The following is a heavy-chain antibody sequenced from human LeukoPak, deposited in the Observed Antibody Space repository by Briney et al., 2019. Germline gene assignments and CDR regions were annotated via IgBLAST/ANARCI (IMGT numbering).Heavy chain of an antibody. CDR3: ARACSSGWYETPGY. CDR2: ISYDGSNK. CDR1: GFTFSSYA. V-gene: IGHV3-30*04. D-gene: IGHD6-19*01. Sequence: HPGGSLRLSCAASGFTFSSYAMHWVRQAPGKGLEWVAVISYDGSNKYYADSVKGRFTISRDNSKNTLYLQMNSLRAEDTAVYYCARACSSGWYETPGYWGQGTLVTVSS. J-gene: IGHJ4*02.